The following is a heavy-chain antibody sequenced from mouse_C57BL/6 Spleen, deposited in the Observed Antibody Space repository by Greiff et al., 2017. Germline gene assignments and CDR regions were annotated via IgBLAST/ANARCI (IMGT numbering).Heavy chain of an antibody. Sequence: QVQLQQSGPELVKPGASVKISCKASGYAFSSSWMNWVKQRPGKGLEWIGRIYPGDGDTNYNGKFKGKATLTADKSSSTAYMQLSSLTSEDSAVYFCASPDGYYEAWFAYWGQGTLVTVSA. CDR1: GYAFSSSW. D-gene: IGHD2-3*01. CDR3: ASPDGYYEAWFAY. V-gene: IGHV1-82*01. J-gene: IGHJ3*01. CDR2: IYPGDGDT.